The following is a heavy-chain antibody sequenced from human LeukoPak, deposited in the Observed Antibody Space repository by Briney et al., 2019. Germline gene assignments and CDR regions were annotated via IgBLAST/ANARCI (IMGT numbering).Heavy chain of an antibody. CDR2: TSGSGGTT. D-gene: IGHD1-26*01. Sequence: GGSLRLSCAASGFTFSSYAMSWVRQAPGKGLEWASVTSGSGGTTYYADSVKGRFTISRDNTKNTLYLQMNSLRDEDTAVYYCARRIGGANNFDNWGQGTLVTVSS. J-gene: IGHJ4*02. CDR3: ARRIGGANNFDN. V-gene: IGHV3-23*01. CDR1: GFTFSSYA.